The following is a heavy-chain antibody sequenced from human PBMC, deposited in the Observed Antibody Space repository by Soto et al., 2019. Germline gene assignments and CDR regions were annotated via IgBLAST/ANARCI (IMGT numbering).Heavy chain of an antibody. D-gene: IGHD1-20*01. Sequence: PSETLSLTCTVSGDSISSYYWSWIRQPPGKGLEWIGYIHYSGSTNYNPSLKSRVTISVDRSKTKFSLKLSSVTAADTAVYYCARGGYNWNDVTDYWGQGTLVTVSS. CDR2: IHYSGST. CDR3: ARGGYNWNDVTDY. CDR1: GDSISSYY. V-gene: IGHV4-59*12. J-gene: IGHJ4*02.